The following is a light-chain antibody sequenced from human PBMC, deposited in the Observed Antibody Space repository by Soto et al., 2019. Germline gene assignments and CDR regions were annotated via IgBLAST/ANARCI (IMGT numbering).Light chain of an antibody. CDR2: EGT. J-gene: IGLJ3*02. CDR3: CSYAGSSTWV. Sequence: QSVLTQPASVSGSPGQSITISCTGSTSDVGRYNLVSWYQQYPGKAPKLMIYEGTKRHSGVSNRFSGSKSGNTASLTISGRQAEDEADYSCCSYAGSSTWVFGGGTKLTVL. CDR1: TSDVGRYNL. V-gene: IGLV2-23*01.